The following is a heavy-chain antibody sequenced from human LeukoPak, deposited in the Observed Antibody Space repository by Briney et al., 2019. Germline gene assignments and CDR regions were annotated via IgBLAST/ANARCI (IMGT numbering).Heavy chain of an antibody. CDR1: GFTVSDNY. D-gene: IGHD6-19*01. Sequence: GGSLRLSCAASGFTVSDNYMTWVRQAPGKGLEWVSSIYSAGATHYAESVKGRFTISRDNSKNTLYLQMNSLRAEDTAVYYCARHSGGWYGDTDFDYWGQGTLVTVSS. CDR3: ARHSGGWYGDTDFDY. J-gene: IGHJ4*02. V-gene: IGHV3-66*02. CDR2: IYSAGAT.